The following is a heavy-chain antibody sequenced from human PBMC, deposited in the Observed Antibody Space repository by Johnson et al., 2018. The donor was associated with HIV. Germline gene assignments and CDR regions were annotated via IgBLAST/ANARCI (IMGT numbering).Heavy chain of an antibody. J-gene: IGHJ3*02. CDR1: GFTFSSYA. CDR2: ISYDGSNR. D-gene: IGHD3-16*01. CDR3: ARGWGGQQPI. Sequence: QVQLVESGGGVVQPGRSLRLSCAASGFTFSSYAMHWVRQAPGQGLEWVAVISYDGSNRNYADSVKGRFTISRDNAKNALDLQMNSLRVEDTAIYYCARGWGGQQPIWGQGTMVTVSS. V-gene: IGHV3-30*04.